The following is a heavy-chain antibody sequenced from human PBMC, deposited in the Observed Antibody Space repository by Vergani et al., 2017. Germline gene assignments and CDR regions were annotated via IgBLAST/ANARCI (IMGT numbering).Heavy chain of an antibody. J-gene: IGHJ4*02. CDR1: GHIFTDQY. CDR2: ISPNSGGT. V-gene: IGHV1-2*02. Sequence: QVQLVQSGAEVKKPGASVKVSCKASGHIFTDQYIHWVRQAPGQGLEYMGWISPNSGGTNYAQKFQGRVTMTRDTSISTDYMELSNLRSDDTAVYYCARGYCTNSICRGKVDSWGQGTLVTVSS. CDR3: ARGYCTNSICRGKVDS. D-gene: IGHD2-8*01.